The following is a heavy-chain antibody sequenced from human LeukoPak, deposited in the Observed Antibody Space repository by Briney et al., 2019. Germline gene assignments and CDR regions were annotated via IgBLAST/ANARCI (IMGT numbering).Heavy chain of an antibody. J-gene: IGHJ3*02. CDR1: GYTFTSYG. D-gene: IGHD5-24*01. Sequence: GPSVTVSCKASGYTFTSYGMHWVRQAPGQRLEWMGWINAGNGNTKYSQEFQGRVIITRDTSASTAYMELSSLRSEDMAVYYCAREINDAFDIWGQGTMVTVSS. CDR2: INAGNGNT. V-gene: IGHV1-3*03. CDR3: AREINDAFDI.